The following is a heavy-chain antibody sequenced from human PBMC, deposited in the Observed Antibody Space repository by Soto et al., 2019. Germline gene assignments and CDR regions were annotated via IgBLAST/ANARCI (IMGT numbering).Heavy chain of an antibody. Sequence: GGSLRLSCAASGFTFSRYWMHWVRQAPGKGLVWVSRINSDSSSTNYADSVKGRFTISRDNAKNTLYLQMNSLRAEDTAVYYCARYSGYVGFDYWGQGTLVTVSS. CDR3: ARYSGYVGFDY. V-gene: IGHV3-74*01. D-gene: IGHD5-12*01. CDR2: INSDSSST. CDR1: GFTFSRYW. J-gene: IGHJ4*02.